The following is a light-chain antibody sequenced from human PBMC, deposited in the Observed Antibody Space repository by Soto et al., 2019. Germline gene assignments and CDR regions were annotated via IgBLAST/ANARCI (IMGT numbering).Light chain of an antibody. Sequence: DIQMTQSPSSLSASVGDRVTITCRASQSISSYLNWYQQKPGKAPKLLIYAASSLQSGVPSRFSGSGSGTDFTLTISSLQPEDFATYYCQQSYSIPLGTFGQGTKLEIK. CDR2: AAS. CDR1: QSISSY. CDR3: QQSYSIPLGT. V-gene: IGKV1-39*01. J-gene: IGKJ2*02.